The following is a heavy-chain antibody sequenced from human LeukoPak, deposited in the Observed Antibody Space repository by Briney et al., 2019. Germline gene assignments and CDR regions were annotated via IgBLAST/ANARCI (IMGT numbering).Heavy chain of an antibody. J-gene: IGHJ4*02. CDR3: ARTSSTPFDY. V-gene: IGHV4-34*01. CDR1: GGSLNGHY. D-gene: IGHD2-2*01. CDR2: GSDSGGT. Sequence: SETLSLTCAVYGGSLNGHYWSWIRQSPGKGLEWIGEGSDSGGTKFNPSLKSRVTISADTSKNQFSLKLSSVTAADTAVYYCARTSSTPFDYWGQGTLVTVSS.